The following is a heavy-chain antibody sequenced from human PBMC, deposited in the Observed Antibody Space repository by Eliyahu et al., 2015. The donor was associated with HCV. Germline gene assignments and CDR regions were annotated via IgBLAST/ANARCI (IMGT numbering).Heavy chain of an antibody. CDR1: GFTFSSXG. V-gene: IGHV3-33*01. D-gene: IGHD3-22*01. CDR3: ARGEMIGEVYYYDSSGYLRY. CDR2: IWGDGSKK. J-gene: IGHJ4*02. Sequence: QVQLVESGGGVVQPGRSLRLSCAASGFTFSSXGXHWVRQAPGKGLEWGAVIWGDGSKKYYADSVKGRFTISRDNSKNTLYLQMNSLRAEDTAVYYCARGEMIGEVYYYDSSGYLRYWGQGTLVTVSS.